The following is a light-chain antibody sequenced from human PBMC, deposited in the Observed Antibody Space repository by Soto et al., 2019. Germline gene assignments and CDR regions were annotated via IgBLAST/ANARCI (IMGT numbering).Light chain of an antibody. CDR2: SAS. CDR3: QQYGSSPWT. CDR1: QSVSSSY. V-gene: IGKV3-20*01. J-gene: IGKJ1*01. Sequence: EIVLTQSPGTLSLSPGERATLSCRASQSVSSSYSAWYQQKPGQAPRLLIYSASSRATGIPDRFSGSGSGTDFTLTISRLEPEDFAVYYCQQYGSSPWTFGQGTKVEIK.